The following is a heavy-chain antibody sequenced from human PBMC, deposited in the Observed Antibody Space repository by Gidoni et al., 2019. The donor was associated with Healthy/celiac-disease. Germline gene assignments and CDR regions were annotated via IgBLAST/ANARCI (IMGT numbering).Heavy chain of an antibody. CDR2: ISGSGGST. J-gene: IGHJ4*02. V-gene: IGHV3-23*01. CDR1: GFTFSSYA. CDR3: ANPLFGG. Sequence: EVQLLESGGCLVPPGGSLILSCSASGFTFSSYAMSGVRQAPGKGLEWVSAISGSGGSTYYADSVKGRFTISRDNSKNTMYLQMNSLRAEDTAVYYCANPLFGGWGQGTLVTVSS. D-gene: IGHD3-10*01.